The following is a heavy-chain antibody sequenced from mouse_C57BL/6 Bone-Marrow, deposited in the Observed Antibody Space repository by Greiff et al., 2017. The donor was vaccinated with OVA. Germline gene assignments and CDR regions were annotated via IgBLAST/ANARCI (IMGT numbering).Heavy chain of an antibody. CDR1: GYTFTSYW. J-gene: IGHJ1*03. D-gene: IGHD2-4*01. CDR3: ARSCPIYYDWHWYFDV. Sequence: QVQLQQPGAELVKPGASVKMSCKASGYTFTSYWITWVKQRPGQGLEWIGDIYPGSGSTNYNEKFKSKATLTVDTSSSTAYMQLSSLTSEDSAVYYCARSCPIYYDWHWYFDVWGTGTTVTVSS. V-gene: IGHV1-55*01. CDR2: IYPGSGST.